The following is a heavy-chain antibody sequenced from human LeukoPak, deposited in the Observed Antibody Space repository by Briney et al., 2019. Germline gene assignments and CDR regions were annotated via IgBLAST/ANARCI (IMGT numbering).Heavy chain of an antibody. Sequence: SETLSLTCTVSGGSISNYYWNWIRQPPGKGLEWIGYIYYSGTTNYNPSLKSRVSMSVDTSKNQFSLKLSSVTAADTAVYYCARSGGGSYYGYDYWGQGTLVTVSS. CDR3: ARSGGGSYYGYDY. V-gene: IGHV4-59*01. CDR1: GGSISNYY. D-gene: IGHD1-26*01. CDR2: IYYSGTT. J-gene: IGHJ4*02.